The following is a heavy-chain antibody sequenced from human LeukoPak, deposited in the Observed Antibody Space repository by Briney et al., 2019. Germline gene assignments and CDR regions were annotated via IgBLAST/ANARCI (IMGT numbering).Heavy chain of an antibody. CDR2: ISSSSSYM. Sequence: PGGSLRLSCAASGFTFSSYSMNWVRQAPGKGLEWVSSISSSSSYMYYADSVKGRFTISRDNAKNSLYLQVNSLRAEDTAVYYCARGTYYYDSSGYYRDDYWGQGTLVTVSS. V-gene: IGHV3-21*01. CDR3: ARGTYYYDSSGYYRDDY. CDR1: GFTFSSYS. J-gene: IGHJ4*02. D-gene: IGHD3-22*01.